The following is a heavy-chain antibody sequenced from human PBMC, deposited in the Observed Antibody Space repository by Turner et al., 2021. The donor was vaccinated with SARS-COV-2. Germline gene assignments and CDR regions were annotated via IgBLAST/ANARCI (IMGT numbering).Heavy chain of an antibody. V-gene: IGHV3-7*04. CDR2: IKQDGSEK. D-gene: IGHD2-15*01. CDR1: GFTFSNW. Sequence: EEQLVESVGGLVQPGGSLRLSCTASGFTFSNWMHWVRQAPGKGLGWVANIKQDGSEKYFVDSVKGRFTISRDNAKNSLYLQMNSLRAEDTAVYYCARDPNSGASLWGQGILVTVSS. CDR3: ARDPNSGASL. J-gene: IGHJ4*02.